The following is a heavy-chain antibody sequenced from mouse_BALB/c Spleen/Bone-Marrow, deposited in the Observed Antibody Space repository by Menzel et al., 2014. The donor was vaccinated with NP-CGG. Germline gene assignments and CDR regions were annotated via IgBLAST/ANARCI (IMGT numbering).Heavy chain of an antibody. CDR2: IWAGGST. D-gene: IGHD1-1*01. J-gene: IGHJ4*01. Sequence: VKLMESGPGLVAPSQSLSIACTVSGFSLTSYGVHWVRQPPGKGLEWLGAIWAGGSTDYNSALMSRLSISKDNSKSQVFLKMNSLQTDDTAMYYCARALYYYGSSYYTMDYWGQGTSVIVSS. V-gene: IGHV2-9*02. CDR1: GFSLTSYG. CDR3: ARALYYYGSSYYTMDY.